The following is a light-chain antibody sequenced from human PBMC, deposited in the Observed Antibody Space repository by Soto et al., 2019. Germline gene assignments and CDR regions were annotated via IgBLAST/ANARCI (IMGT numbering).Light chain of an antibody. Sequence: QSVLTQSSSASASLGSSVKLTCTLSSGHSSYIIAWHQQQPGKAPRYLMKVVSSGTYNKGSGVPDRFSGSSSGADRYLTISNVQSEDEADFYCETWDSNTPLVFGGGTKVTVL. CDR2: VVSSGTY. CDR1: SGHSSYI. V-gene: IGLV4-60*03. J-gene: IGLJ2*01. CDR3: ETWDSNTPLV.